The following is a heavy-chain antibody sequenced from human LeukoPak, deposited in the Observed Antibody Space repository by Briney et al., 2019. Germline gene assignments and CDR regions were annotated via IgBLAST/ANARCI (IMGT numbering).Heavy chain of an antibody. D-gene: IGHD1-26*01. J-gene: IGHJ4*02. CDR3: ATTTIRLGY. CDR1: GGSISSYY. Sequence: SETLSLTCTVSGGSISSYYWSWIRQPAGKGLESIGHISTSGSTNYNPSLKSRVTISVDTSKNQFSLKLSSVTAADTAVYYCATTTIRLGYWGQGTLVTVSS. V-gene: IGHV4-4*07. CDR2: ISTSGST.